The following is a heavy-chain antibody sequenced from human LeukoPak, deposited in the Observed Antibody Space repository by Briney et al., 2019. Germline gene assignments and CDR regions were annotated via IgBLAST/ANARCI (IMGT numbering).Heavy chain of an antibody. CDR3: ARDLSSGQNYYYGMDV. D-gene: IGHD3-22*01. CDR2: INPNSGGT. V-gene: IGHV1-2*02. CDR1: GYTFTGYY. Sequence: ASVKVSCKASGYTFTGYYMHWVRQAPGQGLEWMGWINPNSGGTNYAQKFQGRVTMTRDTSISTAYMELSRLRSDDTAVYYCARDLSSGQNYYYGMDVWGQGTTATVSS. J-gene: IGHJ6*02.